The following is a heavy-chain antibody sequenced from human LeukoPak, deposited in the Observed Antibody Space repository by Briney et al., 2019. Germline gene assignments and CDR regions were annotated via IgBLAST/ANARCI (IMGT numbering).Heavy chain of an antibody. J-gene: IGHJ4*02. Sequence: PSETLSLTCTVSGGSISSYYWSWIRQPPGKGLEWIGYIYHSGSTYYNPSLKSRVTISVDRSKNQFSLKLSSVTAADTAVYYCARDSRAWNWGQGTLVTVSS. CDR2: IYHSGST. CDR3: ARDSRAWN. CDR1: GGSISSYY. D-gene: IGHD5-12*01. V-gene: IGHV4-59*12.